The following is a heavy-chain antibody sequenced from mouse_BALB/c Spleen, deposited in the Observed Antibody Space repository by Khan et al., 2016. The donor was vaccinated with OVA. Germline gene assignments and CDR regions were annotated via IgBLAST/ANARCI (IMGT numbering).Heavy chain of an antibody. CDR1: GYSITSDYA. D-gene: IGHD1-1*01. V-gene: IGHV3-2*02. CDR2: ISYSGST. CDR3: SGGSLLLRCADIFNY. J-gene: IGHJ2*01. Sequence: EVQLQESEPGLLKPSQSLSLTCTVTGYSITSDYAWNWIPHFPGNKLEWMAYISYSGSTAYSPSLRSRISITRDKSKTQFFLQLNSVAAEDTARYYCSGGSLLLRCADIFNYWGQGTTLTVSS.